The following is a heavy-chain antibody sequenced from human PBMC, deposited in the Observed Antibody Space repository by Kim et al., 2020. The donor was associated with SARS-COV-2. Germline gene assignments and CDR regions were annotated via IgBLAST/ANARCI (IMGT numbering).Heavy chain of an antibody. D-gene: IGHD2-2*01. CDR3: ARGRSWYAHNGLDI. Sequence: DSVSGSCTISRDNAENTVYLQMDSLRAEDTAVYDCARGRSWYAHNGLDIWGQGTMVTVSS. V-gene: IGHV3-74*01. J-gene: IGHJ3*02.